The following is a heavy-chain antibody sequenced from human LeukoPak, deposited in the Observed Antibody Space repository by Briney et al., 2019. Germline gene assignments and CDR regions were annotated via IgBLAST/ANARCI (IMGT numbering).Heavy chain of an antibody. D-gene: IGHD3-22*01. CDR1: GYTFTSYA. Sequence: ASVKVSCKASGYTFTSYAMNWVRQAPGQGLEWMGWINTNTGNPTYAQGFTGRFVFSLDTSVSTAYLQISSLKAEDTAVYYCARDSVPYPDSSGYYEMGAFDIWGQGTMVTVSS. CDR3: ARDSVPYPDSSGYYEMGAFDI. V-gene: IGHV7-4-1*02. J-gene: IGHJ3*02. CDR2: INTNTGNP.